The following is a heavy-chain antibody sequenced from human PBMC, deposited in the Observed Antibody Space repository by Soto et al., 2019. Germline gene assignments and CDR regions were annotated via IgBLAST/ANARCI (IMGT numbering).Heavy chain of an antibody. CDR2: IAWDDDK. CDR1: GFSLSTSGMR. J-gene: IGHJ5*02. D-gene: IGHD6-13*01. CDR3: ARSIVAAGNRWFDP. V-gene: IGHV2-70*04. Sequence: GSGPTLVNPTQTLTLTCTFSGFSLSTSGMRVSWIRQPPGKALEWLARIAWDDDKSYSTSLKTRLTISKDTSKNQVVLTMTNMDPVDTATYYCARSIVAAGNRWFDPWGQGTLVTVS.